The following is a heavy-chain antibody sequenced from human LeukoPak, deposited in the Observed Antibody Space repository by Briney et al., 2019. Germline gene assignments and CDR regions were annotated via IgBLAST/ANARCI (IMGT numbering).Heavy chain of an antibody. CDR3: ARSSSSWYGY. V-gene: IGHV3-48*03. CDR2: ISSSGGTI. D-gene: IGHD6-13*01. CDR1: GFTFSSYE. Sequence: GGSLRLSCAASGFTFSSYEMNWVRQAPGKGLEWVSYISSSGGTIYYADSVKGRFTISRDNAKNSLYLQMNSLRAEDTAVYYCARSSSSWYGYWGQGTLVTVSS. J-gene: IGHJ4*02.